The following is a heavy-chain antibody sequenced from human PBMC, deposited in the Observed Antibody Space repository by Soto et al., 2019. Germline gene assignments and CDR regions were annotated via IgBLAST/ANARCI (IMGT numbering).Heavy chain of an antibody. CDR2: INPNSGGT. D-gene: IGHD4-4*01. V-gene: IGHV1-2*02. CDR3: ARDRVDYSSFHYGMDV. CDR1: GYIFTGFY. J-gene: IGHJ6*02. Sequence: KKAPASVKVSCKTSGYIFTGFYMHWVRQAPGQGLEWMGWINPNSGGTNYPQKFRDRVTMTRDTSIGTAYMELSSLRSDDTAVYYCARDRVDYSSFHYGMDVWGQGTTVTVSS.